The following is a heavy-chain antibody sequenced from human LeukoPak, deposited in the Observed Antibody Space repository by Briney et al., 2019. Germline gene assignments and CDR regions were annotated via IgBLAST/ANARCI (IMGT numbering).Heavy chain of an antibody. CDR2: ISSSSSYI. CDR1: GFTFSSYS. Sequence: GGSLRLSCAASGFTFSSYSMNWVRQAPGKGLEWVSSISSSSSYIYYAEALTGRFTVSRDNSKNTLYLQMNSLRAEDTALYYCAKGGLRGGTYNDDFWGQGTLVTVSS. V-gene: IGHV3-21*04. CDR3: AKGGLRGGTYNDDF. J-gene: IGHJ4*02. D-gene: IGHD3-16*01.